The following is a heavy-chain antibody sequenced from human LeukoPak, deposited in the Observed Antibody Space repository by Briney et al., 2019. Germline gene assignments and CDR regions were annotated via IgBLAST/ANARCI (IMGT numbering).Heavy chain of an antibody. CDR1: GGSVRSYY. CDR3: ARALGYCSSTSCYIDY. D-gene: IGHD2-2*02. V-gene: IGHV4-59*02. Sequence: PSETLSLTCSVSGGSVRSYYWSWIRHLPGKGLEWIGYIYHTGSTNYNPSLKSRVTISLDTSKNQFSLRLSSVTAADTAVYYCARALGYCSSTSCYIDYWGQGTLVTVSS. J-gene: IGHJ4*02. CDR2: IYHTGST.